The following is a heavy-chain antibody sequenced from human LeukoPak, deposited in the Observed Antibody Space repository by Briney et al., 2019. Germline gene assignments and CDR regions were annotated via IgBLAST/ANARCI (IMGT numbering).Heavy chain of an antibody. Sequence: QAGGSLRLSCAASGFTFSSYWMHWVRHAPGKGLVWVSRISSDGSYTTYADSVKGRFTISRDNAKNTLYLQMNSLRAEDTAVYYCAKDGYSSGWYQKGCFDYWGQGTLVTVSS. V-gene: IGHV3-74*01. CDR3: AKDGYSSGWYQKGCFDY. J-gene: IGHJ4*02. CDR1: GFTFSSYW. CDR2: ISSDGSYT. D-gene: IGHD6-19*01.